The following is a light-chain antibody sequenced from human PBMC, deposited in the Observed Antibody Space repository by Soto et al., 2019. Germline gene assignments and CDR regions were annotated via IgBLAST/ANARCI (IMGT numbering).Light chain of an antibody. CDR1: QSVRSW. V-gene: IGKV1-5*01. Sequence: DIHQPPSPATLSASVEDGVTITCRASQSVRSWLAWYQQKPGTAPKLLIFDASRLESGVPSRFSGSASGTEFTLTISSLQPDDFATYYCQKYDNYPLTFGGGTKVDNK. CDR2: DAS. J-gene: IGKJ4*01. CDR3: QKYDNYPLT.